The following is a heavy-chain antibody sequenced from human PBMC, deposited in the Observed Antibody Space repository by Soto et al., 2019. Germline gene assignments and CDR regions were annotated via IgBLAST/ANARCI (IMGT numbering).Heavy chain of an antibody. CDR2: FYYSGGT. D-gene: IGHD1-26*01. CDR1: GDSITTYY. CDR3: ARDPELRGYFDY. J-gene: IGHJ4*02. Sequence: SETLSLTCTVSGDSITTYYWSWIRQPPGNGLEWIRCFYYSGGTNYNPSIKTRVTISIDTSKNQFSLKLSSVTAADTAVYYCARDPELRGYFDYWGQGTLVTVSS. V-gene: IGHV4-59*01.